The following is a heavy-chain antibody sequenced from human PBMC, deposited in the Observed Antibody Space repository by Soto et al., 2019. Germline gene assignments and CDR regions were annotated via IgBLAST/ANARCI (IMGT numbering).Heavy chain of an antibody. D-gene: IGHD3-9*01. CDR1: GFTFTSYA. CDR3: TKDGGSRDWLTVN. CDR2: ITGGGDNT. V-gene: IGHV3-23*01. J-gene: IGHJ4*02. Sequence: VQLLESGGDLVQPGGSLRLSCAASGFTFTSYAMSWIRQAPGKGLEWVSAITGGGDNTYYADSVKGRFTIFRDNSKNTLYLQMNSLRAEDTAFYYCTKDGGSRDWLTVNWGQGTVVTVPS.